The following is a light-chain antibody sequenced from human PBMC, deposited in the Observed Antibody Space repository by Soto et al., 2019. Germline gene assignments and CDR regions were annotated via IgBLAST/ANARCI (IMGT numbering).Light chain of an antibody. CDR2: LEGSGSC. V-gene: IGLV4-60*02. Sequence: QAVVTQSSSASASLGSSVKLTCTLSSGHSTYIIAWHQQQPGKAPRYLMKLEGSGSCNKGSGIPDRFSGSSSGADRYLTISNLQYEDEADYYCETWDTNVVVFGGGTKLTVL. CDR1: SGHSTYI. J-gene: IGLJ2*01. CDR3: ETWDTNVVV.